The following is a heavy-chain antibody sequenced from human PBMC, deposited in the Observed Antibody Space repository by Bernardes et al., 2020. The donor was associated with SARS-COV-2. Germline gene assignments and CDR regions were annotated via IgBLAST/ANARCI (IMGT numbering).Heavy chain of an antibody. V-gene: IGHV3-23*01. CDR1: GFSFSNYA. Sequence: GGSLRLSCAVSGFSFSNYAMRWVRQGPGKGLEWVSGISCSGGSTYYVDSVKGRFTISRDNSKNTLYLQMNSLRAGDTAVYYCAKEKMGQLCFRNFVYWGHGTLVTVAP. CDR2: ISCSGGST. J-gene: IGHJ4*01. CDR3: AKEKMGQLCFRNFVY. D-gene: IGHD5-18*01.